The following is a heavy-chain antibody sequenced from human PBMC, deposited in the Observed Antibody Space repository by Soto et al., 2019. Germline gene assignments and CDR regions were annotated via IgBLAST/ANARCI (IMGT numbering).Heavy chain of an antibody. D-gene: IGHD2-15*01. J-gene: IGHJ4*02. CDR2: TLPMLSVT. Sequence: QVQMVQSGAEVKKPGSSVKVSCKTSGGTFGRFSISWVRQAPGQGLEWMGGTLPMLSVTNYAQKFQDRVTIIVDETTRTAYMQLSSLRSDDTAIYYCASNSQSCSGGSCYAYWGQGTLVTVSS. CDR1: GGTFGRFS. V-gene: IGHV1-69*01. CDR3: ASNSQSCSGGSCYAY.